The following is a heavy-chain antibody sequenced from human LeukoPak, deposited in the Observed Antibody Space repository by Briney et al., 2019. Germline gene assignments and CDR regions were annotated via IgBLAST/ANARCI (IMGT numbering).Heavy chain of an antibody. CDR1: GFTVSSNY. CDR2: IYRGGNT. Sequence: GGSLRLSCAASGFTVSSNYMSWVRQAPGKGLEWVSVIYRGGNTYYADSVKGRFTISRDNSKNTVYLQMRSLRAEDTAVYYCARDVYDSSAHYYYAFDIWGQGTMVTVSS. V-gene: IGHV3-53*01. J-gene: IGHJ3*02. D-gene: IGHD3-22*01. CDR3: ARDVYDSSAHYYYAFDI.